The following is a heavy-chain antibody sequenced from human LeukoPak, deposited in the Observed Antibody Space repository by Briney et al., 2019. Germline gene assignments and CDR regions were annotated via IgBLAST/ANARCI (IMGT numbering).Heavy chain of an antibody. CDR1: GFTFSSYG. Sequence: GGSLRLSCAASGFTFSSYGMHWVRQAPGKGLEWVAVISYDGSNKYYADSVKGRFTISKDNSKNTVYLQMNSLSAEDTAVYYCAKDIQVAGFDYWGQGTLVTVSS. J-gene: IGHJ4*02. CDR2: ISYDGSNK. D-gene: IGHD6-19*01. V-gene: IGHV3-30*18. CDR3: AKDIQVAGFDY.